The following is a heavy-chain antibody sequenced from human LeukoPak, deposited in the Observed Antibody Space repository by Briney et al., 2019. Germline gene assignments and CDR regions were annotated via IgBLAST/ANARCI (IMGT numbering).Heavy chain of an antibody. D-gene: IGHD5-12*01. CDR1: GYSFTGYY. V-gene: IGHV1-2*02. Sequence: ASVKVSCKASGYSFTGYYIHWVRQAPGQGLEWMGWINPDSGGTDYAQKFQGRVTMTRDTSINTAYMELSRLRSDDTAVYFCARDHPHDKGYSGYSYFDSWGQGALVTVSS. CDR3: ARDHPHDKGYSGYSYFDS. CDR2: INPDSGGT. J-gene: IGHJ4*02.